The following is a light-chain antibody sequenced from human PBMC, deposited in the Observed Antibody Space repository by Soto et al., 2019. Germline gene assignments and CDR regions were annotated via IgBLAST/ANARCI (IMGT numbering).Light chain of an antibody. CDR1: QNISKN. CDR2: AAS. Sequence: DIQMTQSPFSLSASVGDRVTITCRASQNISKNLNWYRQKPGKAPHLLIYAASNLHSGVSSRVSGSGSGTDFTLMFSSLQPEDFASYFCQQNNSTPLTFGGGTKVEIK. CDR3: QQNNSTPLT. J-gene: IGKJ4*01. V-gene: IGKV1-39*01.